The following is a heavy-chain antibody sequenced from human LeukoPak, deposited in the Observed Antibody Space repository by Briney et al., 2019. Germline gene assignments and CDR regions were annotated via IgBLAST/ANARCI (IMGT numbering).Heavy chain of an antibody. CDR2: ISGSGGST. CDR3: AKDQDPHSYGSGSYAPFDY. J-gene: IGHJ4*02. V-gene: IGHV3-23*01. D-gene: IGHD3-10*01. Sequence: GGSLRLSCVASGFSFTTHAMGWVRQAPGKGLEWVSHISGSGGSTKYSGSVKGRFTISRDNSKNTLYLQINSLRADDTAVYYCAKDQDPHSYGSGSYAPFDYWGQGTLVIVSS. CDR1: GFSFTTHA.